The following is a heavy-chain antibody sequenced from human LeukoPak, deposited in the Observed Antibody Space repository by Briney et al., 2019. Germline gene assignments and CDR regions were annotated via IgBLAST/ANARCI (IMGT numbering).Heavy chain of an antibody. CDR3: ARDPRGITALVDYFDY. V-gene: IGHV3-48*04. CDR2: ISSSGSAI. D-gene: IGHD5-18*01. J-gene: IGHJ4*02. CDR1: GFTFSSYW. Sequence: PGGSLRLSCAASGFTFSSYWMHWVRQAPGKGLEWVSYISSSGSAIYYADSVKGRFTISRDNAKNSLYLQMSSLRVEDTAVYYCARDPRGITALVDYFDYWGQGTLVTVSS.